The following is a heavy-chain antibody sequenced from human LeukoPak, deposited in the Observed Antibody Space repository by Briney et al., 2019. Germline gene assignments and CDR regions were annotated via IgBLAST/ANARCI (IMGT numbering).Heavy chain of an antibody. CDR1: GGTFSSYA. Sequence: SVKVSCKASGGTFSSYAISWVRQAPGQGLEWMGGIIPIFGTANYAQKFQGRVTITADESTSTAYMELSSLRSEDTAVYYCAREGIAVAGELEYFQHWGQGTLVTVSS. CDR3: AREGIAVAGELEYFQH. V-gene: IGHV1-69*13. CDR2: IIPIFGTA. J-gene: IGHJ1*01. D-gene: IGHD6-19*01.